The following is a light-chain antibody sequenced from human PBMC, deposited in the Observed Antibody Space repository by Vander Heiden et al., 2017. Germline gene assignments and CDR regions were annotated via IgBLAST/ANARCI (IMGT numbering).Light chain of an antibody. CDR2: KVS. V-gene: IGKV2-30*02. CDR3: MQGTHWPYT. J-gene: IGKJ2*01. Sequence: VLTHSPLSLPGTLGQPASISSKESQSLQHGDGNTYLNWFHQRPGQSPRRLIYKVSNRDSGVPDRFSGSKSGTDFTLTISRVEAEDVGVYYCMQGTHWPYTFGQGTKLEI. CDR1: QSLQHGDGNTY.